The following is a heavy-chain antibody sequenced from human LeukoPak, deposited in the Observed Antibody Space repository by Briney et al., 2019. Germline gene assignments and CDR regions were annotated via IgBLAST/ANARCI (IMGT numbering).Heavy chain of an antibody. V-gene: IGHV4-39*07. CDR1: GGSISSSSYY. CDR3: ARDPLRQQLVDWYFDL. D-gene: IGHD6-13*01. J-gene: IGHJ2*01. CDR2: IYYSGST. Sequence: SETLSLTCTVSGGSISSSSYYWGWIRQPPGKGLEWIGSIYYSGSTYYNPSLKSRVTISVDTSKNQFSLKLSSVTAADTAVYYCARDPLRQQLVDWYFDLWGRGTLVTVSS.